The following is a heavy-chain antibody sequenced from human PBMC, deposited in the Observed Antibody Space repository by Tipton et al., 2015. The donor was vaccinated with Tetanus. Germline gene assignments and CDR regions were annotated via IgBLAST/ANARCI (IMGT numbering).Heavy chain of an antibody. CDR3: ARHVHGSGALLAGERYYYYGMDV. D-gene: IGHD3-3*01. Sequence: TLSLTCIVSGGSISSFYWYWIRQPPGKGLEWIAYIYQNGDANYNPSLKSRVAISVDTSKNQFSLKLSSVTATDTAIYYCARHVHGSGALLAGERYYYYGMDVWGQGTPVTVSS. V-gene: IGHV4-59*08. CDR1: GGSISSFY. J-gene: IGHJ6*02. CDR2: IYQNGDA.